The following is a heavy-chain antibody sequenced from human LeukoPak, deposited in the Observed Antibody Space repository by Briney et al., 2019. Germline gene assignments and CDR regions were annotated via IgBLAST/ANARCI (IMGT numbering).Heavy chain of an antibody. CDR2: IYHSGST. J-gene: IGHJ3*02. CDR1: GYSISSGYY. Sequence: SETLSLTCIVSGYSISSGYYWGWIRQPPVKGLEWIGSIYHSGSTNYNPSLRGRVTISVDTSKNQFSLKLSSVTAADTAVYYCARDIHVPRIREPYFDIWGEGTLVTVSS. V-gene: IGHV4-38-2*02. D-gene: IGHD1-14*01. CDR3: ARDIHVPRIREPYFDI.